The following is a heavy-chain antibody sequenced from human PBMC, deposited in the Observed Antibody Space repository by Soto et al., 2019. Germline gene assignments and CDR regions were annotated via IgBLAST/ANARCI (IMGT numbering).Heavy chain of an antibody. V-gene: IGHV1-18*01. Sequence: ASVKVSCKASGYTFTNYGITWVRQAPGQGLERMGWTSAYNGDTNYAQKLQGRVTMSTDTSTSTAYMELRSLRSDDTAVYYCARGGIGHCSSNSCRVLNWFDPWG. CDR2: TSAYNGDT. D-gene: IGHD2-2*01. CDR3: ARGGIGHCSSNSCRVLNWFDP. J-gene: IGHJ5*02. CDR1: GYTFTNYG.